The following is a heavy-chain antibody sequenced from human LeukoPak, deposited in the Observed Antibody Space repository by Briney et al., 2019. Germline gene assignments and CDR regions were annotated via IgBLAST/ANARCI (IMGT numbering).Heavy chain of an antibody. CDR3: ARGYSSSWYYFDY. J-gene: IGHJ4*02. Sequence: SETLSLTSTVSGGSISTYYWTWIRQPPGKGLEWIGYIHYSGSTNYNPSLKSRVTISVDTPKNQFSLKLSSVTAADTAVYYCARGYSSSWYYFDYWGQGTLVTVSS. CDR2: IHYSGST. CDR1: GGSISTYY. V-gene: IGHV4-59*01. D-gene: IGHD6-13*01.